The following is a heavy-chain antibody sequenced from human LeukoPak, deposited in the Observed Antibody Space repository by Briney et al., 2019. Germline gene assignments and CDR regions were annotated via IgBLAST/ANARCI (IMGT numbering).Heavy chain of an antibody. V-gene: IGHV3-23*01. CDR1: RFTFSSYG. CDR2: ISGTGGST. D-gene: IGHD5-18*01. J-gene: IGHJ4*02. CDR3: AKEAQLDY. Sequence: TGGSLRLSCAASRFTFSSYGMSWVRQAPGKGLEWVSSISGTGGSTYYADSVKGRFTISRDNSKNTVYLQMNSLRAEDTAVYYCAKEAQLDYWGQGTLVTVSS.